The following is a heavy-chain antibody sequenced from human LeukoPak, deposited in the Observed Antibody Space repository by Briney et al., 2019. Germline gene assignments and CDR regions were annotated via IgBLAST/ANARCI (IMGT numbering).Heavy chain of an antibody. CDR3: ARLSPFGYYDSSGYPFDY. J-gene: IGHJ4*02. D-gene: IGHD3-22*01. CDR2: IYYSGST. V-gene: IGHV4-39*01. Sequence: PSETLSPTCTVSDDSIRTNTYDWGSIRQPPGKGLEWIGSIYYSGSTYYNLSLKSRVTISVDTSKKQFSLKLSSVTAADTAVYYCARLSPFGYYDSSGYPFDYWGQGTLVTVSS. CDR1: DDSIRTNTYD.